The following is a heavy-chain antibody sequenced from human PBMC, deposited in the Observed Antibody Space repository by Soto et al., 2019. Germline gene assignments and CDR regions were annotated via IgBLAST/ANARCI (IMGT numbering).Heavy chain of an antibody. CDR3: VRHLAAGDV. CDR1: GYTVINYY. Sequence: QVQLVQSGAEVKKPGASVKVSCKASGYTVINYYIHWVRHAHGHGLEWMAIINPTAGSTNNAQKLHVRRTLTMNTSMTTVYMELSSLTSVDKAIYYCVRHLAAGDVWGQGTLVTVSS. D-gene: IGHD2-8*02. CDR2: INPTAGST. V-gene: IGHV1-46*04. J-gene: IGHJ4*02.